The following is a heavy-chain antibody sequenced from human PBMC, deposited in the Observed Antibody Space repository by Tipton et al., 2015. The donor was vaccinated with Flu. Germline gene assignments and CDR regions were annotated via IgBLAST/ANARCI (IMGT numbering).Heavy chain of an antibody. D-gene: IGHD3-22*01. CDR1: GGSISSGSYY. J-gene: IGHJ4*02. Sequence: TLSLTCTVSGGSISSGSYYWSWIRQPAGKGLEWIGRIYTSGSTNYNPSLKSRVTISADTSKNQFSLKLSSVTAADTAVYYCARAVVYYDGSGTIDYWGQGTLVTVSS. V-gene: IGHV4-61*02. CDR3: ARAVVYYDGSGTIDY. CDR2: IYTSGST.